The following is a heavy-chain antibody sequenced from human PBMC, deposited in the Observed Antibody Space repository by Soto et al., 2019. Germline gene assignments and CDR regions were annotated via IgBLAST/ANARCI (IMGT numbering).Heavy chain of an antibody. CDR1: GGTFSSYT. CDR3: ARATFTIGFRP. CDR2: IIPILGIA. Sequence: QVQLVQSGAEVKKPGSSVKVSCKASGGTFSSYTISWVRQAPGQGLEWMGRIIPILGIADYAQKFQCRVTITADKSTSTAYMELSSLISEHTAVYYCARATFTIGFRPWGQGTLVTFSS. V-gene: IGHV1-69*02. D-gene: IGHD3-9*01. J-gene: IGHJ5*02.